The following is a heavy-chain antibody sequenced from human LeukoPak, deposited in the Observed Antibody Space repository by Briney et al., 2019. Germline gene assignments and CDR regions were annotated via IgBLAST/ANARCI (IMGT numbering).Heavy chain of an antibody. Sequence: SETLSLTCTVSGYSISSAYYWGWIRQPPGKGLEWIGSIYHSGSTYYNPSLKSRVTISLDTSKNQFSLRLNSVTAADTAVYFCAREGAYRTYGDYSPFDFWGQGTLVTVSS. CDR2: IYHSGST. CDR3: AREGAYRTYGDYSPFDF. V-gene: IGHV4-38-2*02. D-gene: IGHD4-17*01. CDR1: GYSISSAYY. J-gene: IGHJ5*01.